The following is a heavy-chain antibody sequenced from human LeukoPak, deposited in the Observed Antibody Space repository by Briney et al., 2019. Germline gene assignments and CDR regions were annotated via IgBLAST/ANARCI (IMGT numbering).Heavy chain of an antibody. J-gene: IGHJ4*02. CDR2: ISYDGSNK. CDR3: ARDGSIAARQSFDY. CDR1: GFTFSSYA. D-gene: IGHD6-6*01. Sequence: PGGSLRLSCAASGFTFSSYAMHWVRQAPGKGLEWVAVISYDGSNKYYADSVKGRFTISRDNSKNTLYLQMNSLRAEDTAVYYCARDGSIAARQSFDYWGQGTLVTVSP. V-gene: IGHV3-30-3*01.